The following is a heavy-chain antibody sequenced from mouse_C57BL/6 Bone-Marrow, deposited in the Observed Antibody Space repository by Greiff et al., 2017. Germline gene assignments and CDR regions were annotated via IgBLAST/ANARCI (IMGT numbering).Heavy chain of an antibody. V-gene: IGHV14-4*01. CDR1: GFNIKDDY. CDR2: IDPEIGET. CDR3: SSFVGNYFDF. Sequence: VQLQQSGAELVRPGASVKLSCTASGFNIKDDYIHWVKQRPEQGLEWIGWIDPEIGETEYASKFQGKATITSATSSNTAYLQLSSLTSEDTAVYYCSSFVGNYFDFWGQGTPLTVAS. D-gene: IGHD1-1*02. J-gene: IGHJ2*01.